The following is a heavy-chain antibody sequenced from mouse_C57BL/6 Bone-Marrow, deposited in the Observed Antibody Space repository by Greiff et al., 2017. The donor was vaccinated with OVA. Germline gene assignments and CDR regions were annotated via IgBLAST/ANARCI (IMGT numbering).Heavy chain of an antibody. V-gene: IGHV10-1*01. CDR3: VRNWDYFDY. J-gene: IGHJ2*01. CDR1: GFSFNTYA. CDR2: IRSKSNNYAT. D-gene: IGHD4-1*01. Sequence: EAGGGLVQPKGSLKLSCAASGFSFNTYAMNWVRQAPGKGLEWVARIRSKSNNYATYYADSVKDRFTISRDDSESMLYLQMNNLKTEDTAMYYCVRNWDYFDYWGQGTTLTVSS.